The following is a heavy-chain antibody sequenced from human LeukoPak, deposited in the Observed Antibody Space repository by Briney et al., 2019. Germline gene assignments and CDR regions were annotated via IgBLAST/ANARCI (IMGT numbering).Heavy chain of an antibody. J-gene: IGHJ4*02. CDR1: GGSFSGYY. Sequence: PSETLSLTCAVYGGSFSGYYWSWIRQPPGRGLEWIGEINHSGSTNYNPSLKSRVTISVDTSKNQFSLKLSSVTAADTAVYYCANSIAAAGTGHFDYWGQGTLVTVSS. D-gene: IGHD6-13*01. CDR3: ANSIAAAGTGHFDY. V-gene: IGHV4-34*01. CDR2: INHSGST.